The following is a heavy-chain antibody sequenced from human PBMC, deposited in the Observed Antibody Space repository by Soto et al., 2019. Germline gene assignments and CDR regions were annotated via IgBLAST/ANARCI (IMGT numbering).Heavy chain of an antibody. CDR2: SWYDGTNK. J-gene: IGHJ6*03. CDR1: GFTLNTYG. Sequence: XESLSLSCAASGFTLNTYGMYWVRQAPGKGLEWVAVSWYDGTNKDYADSVKGRFTISRDNSRNTLYLQMNSLRAEDTAVYYCARGYQLWFPYFYYYMDVWGQGTTVTVSS. D-gene: IGHD5-18*01. V-gene: IGHV3-33*07. CDR3: ARGYQLWFPYFYYYMDV.